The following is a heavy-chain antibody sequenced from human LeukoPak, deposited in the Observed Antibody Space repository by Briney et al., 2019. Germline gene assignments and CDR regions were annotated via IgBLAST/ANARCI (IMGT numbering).Heavy chain of an antibody. CDR1: GGSISSYY. CDR2: IYYGGST. CDR3: ARARLDSSGRFDY. Sequence: SETLSLTCTVSGGSISSYYWSWIRQSSGKGLGWIGYIYYGGSTDYNPYLKSRVTISKDTSKTQFSLRLSSVTAADTAVYYCARARLDSSGRFDYWGQGTLVTVSS. J-gene: IGHJ4*02. V-gene: IGHV4-59*01. D-gene: IGHD3-22*01.